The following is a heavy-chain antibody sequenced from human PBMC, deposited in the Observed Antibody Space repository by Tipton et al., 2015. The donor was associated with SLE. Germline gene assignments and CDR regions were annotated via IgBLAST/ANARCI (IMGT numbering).Heavy chain of an antibody. J-gene: IGHJ4*02. CDR1: SGSISRGDYS. V-gene: IGHV4-30-2*01. CDR2: IYHSGTT. Sequence: TLSLTCAVSSGSISRGDYSWTWIRQPPGKGLEWIGYIYHSGTTYYNPSLKSRVTISMDRSKNQFSLKVSSVTAADTAVYYCARGLRITMVRGVPFDYWGQGTLVTVSS. CDR3: ARGLRITMVRGVPFDY. D-gene: IGHD3-10*01.